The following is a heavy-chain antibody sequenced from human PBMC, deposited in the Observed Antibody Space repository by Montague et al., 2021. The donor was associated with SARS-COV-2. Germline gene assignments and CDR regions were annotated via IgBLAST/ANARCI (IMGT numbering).Heavy chain of an antibody. D-gene: IGHD3-22*01. CDR1: RGSFHIFS. J-gene: IGHJ4*02. Sequence: SETLSLTCAVYRGSFHIFSWGWIRQSPGKGLEWIGSIYYSGSTYYNPSLKSRVTISVDTSKNQFSLKLSSVTAADTAVYYCDGSSEEEYYFDYWGQGTLVTVSS. V-gene: IGHV4-39*01. CDR2: IYYSGST. CDR3: DGSSEEEYYFDY.